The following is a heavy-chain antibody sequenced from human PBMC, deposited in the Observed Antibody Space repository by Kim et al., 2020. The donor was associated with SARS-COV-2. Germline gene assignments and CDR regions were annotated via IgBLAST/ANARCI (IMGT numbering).Heavy chain of an antibody. CDR1: GGSFSGYY. J-gene: IGHJ4*02. V-gene: IGHV4-34*01. Sequence: SETLSLTCAVYGGSFSGYYWSWIRQPPGKGLEWIGEINHSGSTNYNPSLKSRVTISVDTSKNQFSLKLSSVTAADTAVYYCASNHYDFWSGFTRWGQGTL. CDR2: INHSGST. D-gene: IGHD3-3*01. CDR3: ASNHYDFWSGFTR.